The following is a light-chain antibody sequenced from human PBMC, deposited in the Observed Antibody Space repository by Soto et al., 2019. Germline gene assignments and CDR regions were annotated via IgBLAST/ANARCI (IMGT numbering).Light chain of an antibody. CDR2: VYSDGSH. CDR3: QTWGTGIVL. Sequence: QPVLTQSPSASASLGASVKLTCTLSSGHSSYGISWHQQQPEKGPRYLMKVYSDGSHSKGDGVPDRFSGSSSGAERYLTISSLQSEDEADYYCQTWGTGIVLFGGGTKLTVL. V-gene: IGLV4-69*01. CDR1: SGHSSYG. J-gene: IGLJ2*01.